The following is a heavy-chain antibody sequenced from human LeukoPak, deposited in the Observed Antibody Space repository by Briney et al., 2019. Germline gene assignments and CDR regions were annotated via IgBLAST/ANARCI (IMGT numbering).Heavy chain of an antibody. CDR3: ARVGPYYYGSGRPGRGYFDY. J-gene: IGHJ4*02. CDR1: GYTFTSYG. D-gene: IGHD3-10*01. V-gene: IGHV1-18*01. CDR2: ISAYNGNT. Sequence: ASVKVSCKASGYTFTSYGISWVRQAPGQGLEWMGWISAYNGNTNYAQKLQGRVTMTTDTSTSTAYMELRSLRSDDTAVYYCARVGPYYYGSGRPGRGYFDYWGQGTLVTVSS.